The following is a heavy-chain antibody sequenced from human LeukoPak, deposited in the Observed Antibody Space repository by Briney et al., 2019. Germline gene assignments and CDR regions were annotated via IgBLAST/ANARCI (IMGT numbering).Heavy chain of an antibody. J-gene: IGHJ4*02. V-gene: IGHV3-11*01. Sequence: GGSLRLSCVASGFPFSSYWMTWIRQAPGKGLEWVSYISSSGSTIYYADSVKGRFTISRDNAKNSLYLQMNSLRAEDTAVYYCATGYSYGSPNYWGQGTLVTVSS. CDR2: ISSSGSTI. D-gene: IGHD5-18*01. CDR3: ATGYSYGSPNY. CDR1: GFPFSSYW.